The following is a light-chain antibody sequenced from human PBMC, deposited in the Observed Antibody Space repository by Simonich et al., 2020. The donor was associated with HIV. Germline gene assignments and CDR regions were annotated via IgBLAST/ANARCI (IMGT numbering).Light chain of an antibody. Sequence: QSALTQPASVSGSPGQSLTISCTGTSSDVGGYNYVSWYQHHPGKAPKLMIYDFTKRPSGVSNRFSGSKSGNTASLTISGLQAEDEADYYCSSYTSSSTLVFGGGTKVTVL. CDR3: SSYTSSSTLV. V-gene: IGLV2-14*03. J-gene: IGLJ3*02. CDR2: DFT. CDR1: SSDVGGYNY.